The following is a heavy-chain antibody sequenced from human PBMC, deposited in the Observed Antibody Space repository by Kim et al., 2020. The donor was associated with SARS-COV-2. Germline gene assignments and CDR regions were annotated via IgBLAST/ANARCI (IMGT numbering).Heavy chain of an antibody. V-gene: IGHV3-11*06. J-gene: IGHJ6*01. Sequence: YAPSVKGRFSVSRDNAKKLFSLELNSLGVEDTAVYYCARGGCDCYFYGMDVWGLGTTVTVSS. D-gene: IGHD2-21*02. CDR3: ARGGCDCYFYGMDV.